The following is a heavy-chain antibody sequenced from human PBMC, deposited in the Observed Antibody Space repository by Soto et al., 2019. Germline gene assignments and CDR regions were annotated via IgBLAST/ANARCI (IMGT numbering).Heavy chain of an antibody. J-gene: IGHJ5*02. CDR1: GGSISSGGYY. D-gene: IGHD2-15*01. CDR2: IYYSGST. Sequence: QVQLQESGPGLVKPSQTLSLTCTVSGGSISSGGYYWSWIRQHPGKGLEWIGYIYYSGSTYYNPSLKSRVTISVDTSKNQFSLKLRSVTAADTAVYYCARVVRSIVVVVAATRGWFDPWGQGTLVTVSS. CDR3: ARVVRSIVVVVAATRGWFDP. V-gene: IGHV4-31*03.